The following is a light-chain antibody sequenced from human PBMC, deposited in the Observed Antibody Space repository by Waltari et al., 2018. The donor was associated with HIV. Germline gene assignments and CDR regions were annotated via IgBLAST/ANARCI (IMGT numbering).Light chain of an antibody. J-gene: IGKJ1*01. Sequence: EMVVTQFTDSVSVSSGGRATLSGRASQSVGTNLAWDQQRPGKAPRRLIYGVSTRATDIPARFSGSGSGTDFTLTINSLQSEDAAVYYCQQYNNWPPWTFGQGTKVEI. CDR3: QQYNNWPPWT. CDR1: QSVGTN. V-gene: IGKV3-15*01. CDR2: GVS.